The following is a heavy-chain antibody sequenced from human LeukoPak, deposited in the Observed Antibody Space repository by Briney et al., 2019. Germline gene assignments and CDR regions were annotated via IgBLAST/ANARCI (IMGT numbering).Heavy chain of an antibody. CDR3: ARGEDYGDYSY. V-gene: IGHV4-59*01. CDR2: ISYTGST. D-gene: IGHD4-17*01. CDR1: GGSISTYY. J-gene: IGHJ4*02. Sequence: SETLSLTCTVSGGSISTYYWSWIRQPPGKGLEWIGYISYTGSTNNNPSLKSRVTISVDTSKNQFSLKLSSVTAADTAVYYCARGEDYGDYSYWGQGTLVTVSS.